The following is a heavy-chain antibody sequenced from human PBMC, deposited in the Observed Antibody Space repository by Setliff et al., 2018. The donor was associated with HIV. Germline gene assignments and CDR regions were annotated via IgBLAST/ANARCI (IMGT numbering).Heavy chain of an antibody. CDR1: GFTFNSYW. J-gene: IGHJ4*02. CDR2: INNDETIT. D-gene: IGHD2-15*01. CDR3: ATLWMRGGYFDT. Sequence: PGGSLRLSCAASGFTFNSYWMHWVRQAPGKGLMWVSHINNDETITKYADSVKGRFTISRDNAKNTVYLQMNSLRPEDTAVCYCATLWMRGGYFDTWGQGTLVTVSS. V-gene: IGHV3-74*01.